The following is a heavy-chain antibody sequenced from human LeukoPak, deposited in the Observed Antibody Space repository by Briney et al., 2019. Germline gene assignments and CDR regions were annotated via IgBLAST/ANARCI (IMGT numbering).Heavy chain of an antibody. CDR2: IYYSGST. V-gene: IGHV4-30-4*08. Sequence: SETLSLTCTVSGGSISSSSYYWSWIRQPPGKGLEWIGYIYYSGSTYYNPSLKSRVTISVDTSKNQFSLKLSSVTAADTAVYYCARIKLGIVDYWGQGTLVTVSS. CDR1: GGSISSSSYY. CDR3: ARIKLGIVDY. D-gene: IGHD7-27*01. J-gene: IGHJ4*02.